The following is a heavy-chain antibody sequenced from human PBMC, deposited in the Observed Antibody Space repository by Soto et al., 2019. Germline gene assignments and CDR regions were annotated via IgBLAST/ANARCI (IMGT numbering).Heavy chain of an antibody. CDR1: GYTFTSYG. J-gene: IGHJ6*02. V-gene: IGHV1-18*04. Sequence: GASVKVSCKASGYTFTSYGISWVRQAPGQGLEWMGWISAYNGNTNYAQKLQGRVTMTTDTSTSTAYMELRSLRSDDTAVYYCASWDCGSCYSPKPRYGMDVWGQGTTVTSP. CDR3: ASWDCGSCYSPKPRYGMDV. CDR2: ISAYNGNT. D-gene: IGHD2-15*01.